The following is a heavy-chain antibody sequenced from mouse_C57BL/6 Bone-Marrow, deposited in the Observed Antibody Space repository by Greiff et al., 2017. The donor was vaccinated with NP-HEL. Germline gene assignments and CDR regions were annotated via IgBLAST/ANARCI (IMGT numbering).Heavy chain of an antibody. V-gene: IGHV5-9*01. CDR3: ARTHLLRRYFDV. CDR1: GFTFSSYT. Sequence: EVMLVESGGGLVKPGGSLKLSCAASGFTFSSYTMSWVRQTPEKRLEWVATISGGGGNTYYPDSVKGRFTISRDNAKNTLYLQMSSLRSEDTALYYCARTHLLRRYFDVWGTGTTVTVSS. CDR2: ISGGGGNT. D-gene: IGHD1-1*01. J-gene: IGHJ1*03.